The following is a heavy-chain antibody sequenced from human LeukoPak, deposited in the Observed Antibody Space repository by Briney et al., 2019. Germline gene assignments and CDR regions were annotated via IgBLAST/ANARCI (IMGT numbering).Heavy chain of an antibody. CDR2: LYHSGPT. CDR3: ARVEVPRDINDWYFDL. J-gene: IGHJ2*01. CDR1: GYSIAHGFF. D-gene: IGHD2-15*01. V-gene: IGHV4-38-2*02. Sequence: PSETLSLTCTVSGYSIAHGFFWAWIRQPPGGGLEWIGSLYHSGPTYYTTSLKSRISTSVDTSKNQLSLKLRLVTAADTAVYCARVEVPRDINDWYFDLWGRGTLVTVSS.